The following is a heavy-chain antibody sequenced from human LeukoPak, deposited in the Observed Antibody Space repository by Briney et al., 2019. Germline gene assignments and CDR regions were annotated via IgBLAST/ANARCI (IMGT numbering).Heavy chain of an antibody. D-gene: IGHD3-3*01. Sequence: ASVKVSCKASGYTFTSYDINWVRQATGQGLEWMGWVNPNSGNTGYAQKFQGRVTMTRNTSISTAYMELSSLRSEDTAVYYCARGRDFWSGYLNWFDPWGQGTLVTVSS. J-gene: IGHJ5*02. CDR1: GYTFTSYD. CDR3: ARGRDFWSGYLNWFDP. V-gene: IGHV1-8*01. CDR2: VNPNSGNT.